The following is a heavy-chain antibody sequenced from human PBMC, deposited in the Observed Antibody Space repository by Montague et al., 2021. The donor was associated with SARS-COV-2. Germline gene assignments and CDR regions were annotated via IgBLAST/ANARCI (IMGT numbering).Heavy chain of an antibody. Sequence: SLRLSCAASGFTFSDYYMAWIRQAPGKGLEWVSYISDTGTPISYADSVKGRFTISRDKGNNSPYLQLNSLRAEDTAVYYCARDGGIAAAGIFDPWGQGTLVTVSS. V-gene: IGHV3-11*01. D-gene: IGHD6-13*01. CDR1: GFTFSDYY. J-gene: IGHJ5*02. CDR3: ARDGGIAAAGIFDP. CDR2: ISDTGTPI.